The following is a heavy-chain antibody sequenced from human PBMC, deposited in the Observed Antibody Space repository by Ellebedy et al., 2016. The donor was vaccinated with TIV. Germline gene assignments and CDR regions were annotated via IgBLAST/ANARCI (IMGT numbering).Heavy chain of an antibody. Sequence: PGGSLRLSCVASGLTFSTYWMSWVRQAPGKGLEWVANIKQDGSEIYYVDSVKGRFTISRDNAKNSLYLQMNSLRVEDTAVYYCAGLIWGGPFDYWGQGILVSVSS. D-gene: IGHD3-16*01. J-gene: IGHJ4*02. CDR3: AGLIWGGPFDY. CDR2: IKQDGSEI. CDR1: GLTFSTYW. V-gene: IGHV3-7*01.